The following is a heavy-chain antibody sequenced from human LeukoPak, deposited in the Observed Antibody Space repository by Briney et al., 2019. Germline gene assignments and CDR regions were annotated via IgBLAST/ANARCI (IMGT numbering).Heavy chain of an antibody. CDR3: AKVVAMDKGDFDY. J-gene: IGHJ4*02. CDR2: ISGSGGTT. V-gene: IGHV3-23*01. D-gene: IGHD5-18*01. CDR1: GFTFSSYA. Sequence: GGSLTLSCAAAGFTFSSYAMTWVRQAPGKGLEWVSLISGSGGTTYYANSVKDRFTLSRDNSKNTLYLQMNSLRGEDTAVYYCAKVVAMDKGDFDYGGQGTLVTVSS.